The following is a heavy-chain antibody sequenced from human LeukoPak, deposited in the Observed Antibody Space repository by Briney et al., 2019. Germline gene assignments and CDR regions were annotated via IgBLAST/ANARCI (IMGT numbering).Heavy chain of an antibody. D-gene: IGHD5-18*01. Sequence: PGGSLRLSCAASGFTFSSYSMNWVRQAPGKGLQCFSYISYSNSTMYYADSVKGRFTISRDNAKNSLYLQMNSLTAEDTAVYYCARDQYDTAIPYYFDYWGQGTLVTVPS. CDR3: ARDQYDTAIPYYFDY. CDR1: GFTFSSYS. V-gene: IGHV3-48*01. J-gene: IGHJ4*02. CDR2: ISYSNSTM.